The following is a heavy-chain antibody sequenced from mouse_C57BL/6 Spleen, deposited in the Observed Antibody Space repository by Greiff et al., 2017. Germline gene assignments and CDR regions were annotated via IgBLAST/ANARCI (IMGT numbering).Heavy chain of an antibody. D-gene: IGHD3-2*02. CDR3: ARADSSGYWFAY. CDR2: IYPGDGDT. CDR1: GYAFSSYW. J-gene: IGHJ3*01. Sequence: QVQLQQSGAELVKPGASVKISCKASGYAFSSYWMNWVKQRPGKGLEWIGQIYPGDGDTNYNGKFKGKATLTADKSSSTAYMQLSSLTSEDSAVYFCARADSSGYWFAYWGQGTLVTVSA. V-gene: IGHV1-80*01.